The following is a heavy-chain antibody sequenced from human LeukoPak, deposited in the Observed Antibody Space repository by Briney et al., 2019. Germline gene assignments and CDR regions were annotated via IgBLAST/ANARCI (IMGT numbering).Heavy chain of an antibody. CDR2: ISSSGSTI. Sequence: GGSLRLSCAASGFTFSDYYMSWIRQAPGKGLERVSYISSSGSTIYYADSVKGRFTISRDNSKNTLYLQMNSLRAEDTAVYYCANADLPSSSWYSRGGPKVKKWGQGTLVTVSS. CDR3: ANADLPSSSWYSRGGPKVKK. J-gene: IGHJ4*02. D-gene: IGHD6-13*01. V-gene: IGHV3-11*01. CDR1: GFTFSDYY.